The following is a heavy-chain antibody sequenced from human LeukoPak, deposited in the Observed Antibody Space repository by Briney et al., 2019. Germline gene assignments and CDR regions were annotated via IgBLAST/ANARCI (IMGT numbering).Heavy chain of an antibody. CDR3: ARGGGGRGYCSSTSCSLDY. J-gene: IGHJ4*02. CDR2: ISSNGGST. V-gene: IGHV3-64*01. CDR1: GFTFSSYA. Sequence: PGGSLRLSCAASGFTFSSYAMHWVRQAPGKGLEYVSAISSNGGSTYYANSVKGRFTISRDNSKNTLYLQMGSLRAEDMAVYYCARGGGGRGYCSSTSCSLDYWGQGTLVTVSS. D-gene: IGHD2-2*03.